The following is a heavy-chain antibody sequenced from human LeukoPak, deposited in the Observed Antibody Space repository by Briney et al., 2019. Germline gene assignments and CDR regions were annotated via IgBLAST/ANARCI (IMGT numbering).Heavy chain of an antibody. CDR3: ASPNHGGHDAFDF. CDR1: GFAFSSSY. CDR2: MNPDGSVK. V-gene: IGHV3-7*01. Sequence: GGSLRLSCAASGFAFSSSYMNWVRQAPGKGLEWVATMNPDGSVKNYVDSVKGRFTISRDNAKNSLSLQMNSLRAEDTAVYYRASPNHGGHDAFDFWGQGTLVTVSS. D-gene: IGHD4-23*01. J-gene: IGHJ3*01.